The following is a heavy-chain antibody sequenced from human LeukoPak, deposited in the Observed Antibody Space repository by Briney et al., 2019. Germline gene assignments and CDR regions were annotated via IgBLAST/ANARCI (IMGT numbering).Heavy chain of an antibody. Sequence: ASVKVSCKASGYPFTGYYMHWVRQAPGQGLEWMGWINPNTGDTNYAQKFQGRVTMTRDTSISTAYMELSRLRSDDTAVYYCARGLVLAATGAFDIWGQGTMVTVSS. CDR2: INPNTGDT. J-gene: IGHJ3*02. CDR3: ARGLVLAATGAFDI. CDR1: GYPFTGYY. V-gene: IGHV1-2*02. D-gene: IGHD2-15*01.